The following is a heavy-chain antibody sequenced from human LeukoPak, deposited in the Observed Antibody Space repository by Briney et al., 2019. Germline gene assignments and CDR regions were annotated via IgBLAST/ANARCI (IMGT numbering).Heavy chain of an antibody. CDR1: GFTFSSYA. D-gene: IGHD3-22*01. V-gene: IGHV3-23*01. CDR2: ISGSGGST. CDR3: ARDQYYYDSSGYQGNFVDY. Sequence: PGGSLRLSCAASGFTFSSYAMSWVRQAPGKGLEWVSAISGSGGSTYYADSLKGRFTISRDNAKNSLYLQMNSLRAEDTAVYYCARDQYYYDSSGYQGNFVDYWGQGTLVTVSS. J-gene: IGHJ4*02.